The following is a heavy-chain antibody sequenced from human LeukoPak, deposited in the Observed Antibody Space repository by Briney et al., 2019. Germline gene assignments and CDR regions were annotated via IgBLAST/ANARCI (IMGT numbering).Heavy chain of an antibody. V-gene: IGHV3-48*01. CDR2: ISSSSSTI. Sequence: PGGSLRLSCAASGLTFSSYSMTWVRQAPGKGLEWVSYISSSSSTIYYADSVKGRFTISRDNAKNSLYLQMNSLRAEDTAVYYCARSITPYYFDYWGQGTLVTVSS. CDR3: ARSITPYYFDY. J-gene: IGHJ4*02. CDR1: GLTFSSYS. D-gene: IGHD1-20*01.